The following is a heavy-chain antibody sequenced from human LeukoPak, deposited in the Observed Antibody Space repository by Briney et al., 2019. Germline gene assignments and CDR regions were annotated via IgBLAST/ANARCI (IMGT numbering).Heavy chain of an antibody. D-gene: IGHD3-10*01. CDR2: ISYDGSNK. J-gene: IGHJ4*02. CDR1: GFTFSSYG. V-gene: IGHV3-30*18. CDR3: AKDHYYYGSGIYFMHYFDY. Sequence: GGSLRLSCAASGFTFSSYGMHWVRQAPGKGLEWVAVISYDGSNKYYADSVKGRFTISRDNSKNTLYLQMNSLRAEDTAVYYCAKDHYYYGSGIYFMHYFDYWGQGTLVTVSS.